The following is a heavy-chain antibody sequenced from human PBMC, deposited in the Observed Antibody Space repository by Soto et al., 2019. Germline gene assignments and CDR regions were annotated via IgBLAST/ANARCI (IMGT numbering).Heavy chain of an antibody. Sequence: QLQQSGPGLVKPSQTLSVTCAISGDSVSTSSGAWSWIRQSPSRGLEWLGRTFYRSKWYTEYAVYLTGRIPINADTSNNQFSLQLDSVTPEDTAVYYCARHGGGTIGSYCLASWGQGTLVTVSS. J-gene: IGHJ4*02. D-gene: IGHD1-1*01. CDR3: ARHGGGTIGSYCLAS. V-gene: IGHV6-1*01. CDR2: TFYRSKWYT. CDR1: GDSVSTSSGA.